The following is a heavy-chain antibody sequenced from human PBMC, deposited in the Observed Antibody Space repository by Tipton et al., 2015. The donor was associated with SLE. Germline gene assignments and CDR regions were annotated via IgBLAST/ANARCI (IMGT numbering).Heavy chain of an antibody. CDR1: GFTFGDYV. V-gene: IGHV3-49*04. CDR2: IRSKAYDGTT. CDR3: SSSYDFWSSPLEGGFDI. Sequence: SLRLSCVASGFTFGDYVMSWVRQAPGKGLEWVGFIRSKAYDGTTEYAASVKGRFTISRDDSKSIAYLQMNSLKTEDTAVYYCSSSYDFWSSPLEGGFDIWGQGTMVTVSS. D-gene: IGHD3-3*01. J-gene: IGHJ3*02.